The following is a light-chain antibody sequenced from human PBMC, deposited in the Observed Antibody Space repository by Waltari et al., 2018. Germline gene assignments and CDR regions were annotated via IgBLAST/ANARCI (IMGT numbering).Light chain of an antibody. V-gene: IGLV3-10*01. CDR3: YSTDSSGNHRV. Sequence: SYELTQPPSVSVSPGQTARIPCSGDDLPKKYAYWYHQKPGQAPVVVIYEDTKRPPGIPERFSGSSSGTMATFTISGAQVEDEADYYCYSTDSSGNHRVFGRGTKLTVL. CDR1: DLPKKY. CDR2: EDT. J-gene: IGLJ3*02.